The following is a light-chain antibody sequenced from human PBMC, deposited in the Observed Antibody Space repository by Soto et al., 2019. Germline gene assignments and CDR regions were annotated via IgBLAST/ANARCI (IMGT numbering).Light chain of an antibody. CDR2: YAS. CDR1: QSISSW. CDR3: QQYNSYSGT. V-gene: IGKV1-5*01. Sequence: DIQMTQSPSTLSVSVGDRVTITCRASQSISSWLAWYQQKPGKAPKLLIYYASSLESGVPSRFSGSGSGTEFTLTLSSLQPDDIATYYCQQYNSYSGTFGQGTKGEIK. J-gene: IGKJ1*01.